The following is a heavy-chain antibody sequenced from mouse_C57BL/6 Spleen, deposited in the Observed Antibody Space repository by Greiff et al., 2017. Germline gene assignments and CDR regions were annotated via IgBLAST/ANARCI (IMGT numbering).Heavy chain of an antibody. J-gene: IGHJ2*01. Sequence: QVQLQQSGAELAKPGASVKLSCKASGYTFTSYWMHWVKQMPGQGLEWIGYINPSSGYTKYNQKFKDKATLTADKASSTAYMQLSSRTYEDAAVYYCARDAVVTGNFDYWGQGTTLTVSS. CDR2: INPSSGYT. V-gene: IGHV1-7*01. CDR1: GYTFTSYW. D-gene: IGHD1-1*01. CDR3: ARDAVVTGNFDY.